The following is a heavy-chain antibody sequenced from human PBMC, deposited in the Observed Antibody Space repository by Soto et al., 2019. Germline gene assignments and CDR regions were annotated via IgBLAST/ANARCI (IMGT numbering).Heavy chain of an antibody. CDR1: GFTFSSYG. D-gene: IGHD3-16*02. Sequence: QVQLVESGGGVVQPGRSLRLSCAASGFTFSSYGMHWVRQAPGKGLEWVAVIWYDGSNKYYADSVKGRFTISRDNSKNTLSLQMNSLRAEDTAVYYCARDYIWGSYRSLYDAFDIWGQGTMVTVSS. CDR2: IWYDGSNK. J-gene: IGHJ3*02. V-gene: IGHV3-33*01. CDR3: ARDYIWGSYRSLYDAFDI.